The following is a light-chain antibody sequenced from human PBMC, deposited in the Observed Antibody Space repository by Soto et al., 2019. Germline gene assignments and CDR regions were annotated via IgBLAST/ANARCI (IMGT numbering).Light chain of an antibody. V-gene: IGKV3-20*01. CDR1: QSVSSAY. J-gene: IGKJ1*01. Sequence: EIVLTQSPGTLFLSPGERATLSCRASQSVSSAYLAWYQQKLGQAPRLLIYGSSNRATGIPDRFSGSGSGTDFTLTISRLEPEDFAVYYCQQYGSSRWTFGQGTKVEIK. CDR2: GSS. CDR3: QQYGSSRWT.